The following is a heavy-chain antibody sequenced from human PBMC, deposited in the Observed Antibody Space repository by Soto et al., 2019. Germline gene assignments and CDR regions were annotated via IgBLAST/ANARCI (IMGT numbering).Heavy chain of an antibody. CDR1: GFTFSNYW. Sequence: EVQVVESGGGLVQPGGSLRLSCAASGFTFSNYWMXXXXXXXXXXXXWVANIKQDASENFYVDSVKGRFTISRDNXXXXXXXXXXXXXXXXXXXXXXXXXXXXXXXXAFDIWGQGTMVTVSS. CDR3: XXXXXXXXXXAFDI. J-gene: IGHJ3*02. V-gene: IGHV3-7*01. CDR2: IKQDASEN.